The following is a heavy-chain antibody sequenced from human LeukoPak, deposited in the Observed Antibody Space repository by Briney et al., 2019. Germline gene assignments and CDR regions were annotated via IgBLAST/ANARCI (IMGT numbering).Heavy chain of an antibody. V-gene: IGHV3-11*04. J-gene: IGHJ6*03. CDR2: ISSSGSTI. CDR3: ARVAARPVYYYYMDV. CDR1: GFTFSDYY. Sequence: KPGGSLRLSCAASGFTFSDYYMSWIRQAPGKGLEWVSYISSSGSTIYYADSVKGRFTISRDNAKNSLYLQMNSLRAMDTAVYYCARVAARPVYYYYMDVWGKGTTVTFSS. D-gene: IGHD6-6*01.